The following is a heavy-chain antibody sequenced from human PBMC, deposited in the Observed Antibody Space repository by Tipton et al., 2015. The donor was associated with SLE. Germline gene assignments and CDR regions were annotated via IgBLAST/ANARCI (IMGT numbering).Heavy chain of an antibody. CDR3: AKGSRAARPYYFDY. J-gene: IGHJ4*02. D-gene: IGHD6-6*01. CDR1: GFTFRNYA. Sequence: GSLRLSCVASGFTFRNYAMSWFRQTPGKGLEWVSAVTDDGGDTWYADSVKGRFSISRDNSKNTLYLQVNSLRAEDTAIYYCAKGSRAARPYYFDYWGQGTLVTISS. CDR2: VTDDGGDT. V-gene: IGHV3-23*01.